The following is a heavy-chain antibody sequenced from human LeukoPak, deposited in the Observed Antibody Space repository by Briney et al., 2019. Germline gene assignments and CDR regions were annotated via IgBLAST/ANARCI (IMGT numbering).Heavy chain of an antibody. V-gene: IGHV1-46*01. CDR2: INTSGGST. D-gene: IGHD6-19*01. Sequence: ASVKVSCKASGYTFTSYYMHWVRQAPGQGLEWMGIINTSGGSTSYAQKFQGRVTMTRDTSTSTVYMELSSLRSEDTAVYYCARDLGQWLAAYYFDYWGQGTLVTVSS. CDR1: GYTFTSYY. J-gene: IGHJ4*02. CDR3: ARDLGQWLAAYYFDY.